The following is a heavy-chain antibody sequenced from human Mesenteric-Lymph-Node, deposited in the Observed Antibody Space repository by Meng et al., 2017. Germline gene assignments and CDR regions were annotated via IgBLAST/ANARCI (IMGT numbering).Heavy chain of an antibody. CDR2: IRPSGGGT. Sequence: ASVKVSCKASGYTFTSYYIHWVRQAPGQGLEYMGIIRPSGGGTSYAQKFQGRVTMTRDTSTSTVYMELSSLRYEDTAVYYCAREPPETYKFDDWGQGTLVTVSS. CDR3: AREPPETYKFDD. CDR1: GYTFTSYY. J-gene: IGHJ4*02. D-gene: IGHD1-1*01. V-gene: IGHV1-46*01.